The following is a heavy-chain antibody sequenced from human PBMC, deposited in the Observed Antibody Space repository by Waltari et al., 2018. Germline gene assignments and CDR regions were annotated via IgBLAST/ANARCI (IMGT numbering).Heavy chain of an antibody. CDR2: IYPGDSDT. Sequence: EVRLVQSGAEVKKPGESLKISCQASGYTFSDSWIGWVRQMPGKGLEWMGVIYPGDSDTQYSPSFQGQVTISVDKSINTAYLHWSSLKASDTAIYFCARRRGDYSDFNYWGQGTLVTVSS. CDR3: ARRRGDYSDFNY. J-gene: IGHJ4*02. V-gene: IGHV5-51*01. CDR1: GYTFSDSW. D-gene: IGHD4-4*01.